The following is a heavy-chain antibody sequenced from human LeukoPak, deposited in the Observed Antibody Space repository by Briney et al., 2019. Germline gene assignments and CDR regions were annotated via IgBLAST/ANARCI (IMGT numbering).Heavy chain of an antibody. Sequence: SETLSLTCTVSGGSISDYHWTWIRQPPGKGLEYIGYIYNRGNTFYNPSLKGRVIISADTSKRQFSLKLSSVTAADTAVYYCAGGAGGYRFDPWGQGALVTVSS. V-gene: IGHV4-59*01. J-gene: IGHJ5*02. CDR1: GGSISDYH. CDR2: IYNRGNT. D-gene: IGHD1-1*01. CDR3: AGGAGGYRFDP.